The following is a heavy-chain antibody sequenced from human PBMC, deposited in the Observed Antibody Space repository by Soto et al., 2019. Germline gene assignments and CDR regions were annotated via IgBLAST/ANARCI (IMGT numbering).Heavy chain of an antibody. D-gene: IGHD3-10*01. J-gene: IGHJ4*02. CDR3: ARDPSMVRGVIVPSDY. Sequence: EVQLVESGGGLVKPGGSLRLSCAASGFTFSSYSMNWVRQAPGKGLEWVSSISSSSSYIYYADSVKGRFTISRDNAKNSLYLQMNSLRAEDTAVYYCARDPSMVRGVIVPSDYWGQGTLVTVSS. CDR1: GFTFSSYS. V-gene: IGHV3-21*01. CDR2: ISSSSSYI.